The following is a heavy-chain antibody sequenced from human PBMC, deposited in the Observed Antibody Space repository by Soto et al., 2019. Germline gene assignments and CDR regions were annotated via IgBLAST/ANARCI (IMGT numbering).Heavy chain of an antibody. CDR3: ARVPPPAELGY. Sequence: LRGACEEPVCSASDYEMNWVRQFPGEGLGWVAYIARDGCTTFYADSVEGRFVVSRDNAKHSLFLQMDRLTGDDTPVYFCARVPPPAELGYWGPGSLVPVSS. V-gene: IGHV3-48*03. CDR1: VCSASDYE. CDR2: IARDGCTT. J-gene: IGHJ4*02. D-gene: IGHD6-25*01.